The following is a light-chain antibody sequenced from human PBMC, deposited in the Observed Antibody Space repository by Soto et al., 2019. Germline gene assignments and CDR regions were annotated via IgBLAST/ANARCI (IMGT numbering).Light chain of an antibody. CDR1: QSVSSN. J-gene: IGKJ4*01. CDR3: QQYNKWPLT. V-gene: IGKV3-15*01. Sequence: EIVMTQSPATLSVSPGERATLSCRASQSVSSNLAWYQQKPGQAPRLLIYVTSTRATGIPARFSGSGSGTDFTLTISTLQSEHFAVYYCQQYNKWPLTFGGGTKVEIK. CDR2: VTS.